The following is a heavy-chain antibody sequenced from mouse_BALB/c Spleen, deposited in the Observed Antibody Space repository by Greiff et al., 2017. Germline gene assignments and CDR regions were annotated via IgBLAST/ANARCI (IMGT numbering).Heavy chain of an antibody. CDR2: ISSGSSTI. CDR1: GFTFSSFG. V-gene: IGHV5-17*02. D-gene: IGHD2-4*01. J-gene: IGHJ3*01. Sequence: EVMLVESGGGLVQPGGSRKLSCAASGFTFSSFGMHWVRQAPEKGLEWVAYISSGSSTIYYADTVKGRFTISRDNPKNTLFLQMTSLRSEDTAMYYCASPIYYDYDGFAYWGQGTLVTVSA. CDR3: ASPIYYDYDGFAY.